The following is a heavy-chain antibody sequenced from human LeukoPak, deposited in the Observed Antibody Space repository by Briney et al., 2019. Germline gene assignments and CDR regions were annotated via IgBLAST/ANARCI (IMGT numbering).Heavy chain of an antibody. D-gene: IGHD6-13*01. V-gene: IGHV3-23*01. CDR3: AKGQTYSSSWYSNY. Sequence: GGSLRLSCAASGFTFSSYAMSWVLQAPGKGLEWVSAISGSGGSTYYADSVKGRFTISRDNSKNTLYLQMNSLRAEDTAVYYCAKGQTYSSSWYSNYWGQGTLVTVSS. CDR2: ISGSGGST. CDR1: GFTFSSYA. J-gene: IGHJ4*02.